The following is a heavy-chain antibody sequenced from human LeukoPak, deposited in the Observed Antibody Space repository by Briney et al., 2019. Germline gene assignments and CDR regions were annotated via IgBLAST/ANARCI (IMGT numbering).Heavy chain of an antibody. Sequence: GGSLRLSCAASGFTFSSYVMHWVRQAPGKGLEWVAVISYDGSNKYYADSVKGRFTISRDNSKNTVYVQMNSLRAEDTAVFYCARAPYYYGSGSSYFDYWGQGTLVTVSS. CDR1: GFTFSSYV. CDR3: ARAPYYYGSGSSYFDY. V-gene: IGHV3-30-3*01. D-gene: IGHD3-10*01. J-gene: IGHJ4*02. CDR2: ISYDGSNK.